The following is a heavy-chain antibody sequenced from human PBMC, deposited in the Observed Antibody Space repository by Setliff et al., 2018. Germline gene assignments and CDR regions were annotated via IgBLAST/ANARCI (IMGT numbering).Heavy chain of an antibody. CDR2: IYYTGRT. Sequence: PSETLSLTCSVSGDSIGGSFYYWGWIRQPPGKGLEWIGNIYYTGRTYFNPSLKSRLTISVDSSKNQFSLRLTSVTAADTAIYFCAACITMVRGVIMKYNWFDPWGPGTLVTVSS. V-gene: IGHV4-39*01. CDR3: AACITMVRGVIMKYNWFDP. CDR1: GDSIGGSFYY. J-gene: IGHJ5*02. D-gene: IGHD3-10*01.